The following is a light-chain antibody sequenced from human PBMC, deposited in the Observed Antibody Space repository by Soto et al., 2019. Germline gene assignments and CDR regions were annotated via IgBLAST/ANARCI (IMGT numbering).Light chain of an antibody. Sequence: QPVLTQSPSASASLGASVKLTCTLSSGHSNYAIAWHQQQPGKGPRYLMKVNSDGRHSKGDGIPDRFAGSSSGAERYLIISSLQSEDEADYYCQTWGSAIHVFGGGTKLTVL. J-gene: IGLJ3*02. CDR2: VNSDGRH. CDR3: QTWGSAIHV. V-gene: IGLV4-69*01. CDR1: SGHSNYA.